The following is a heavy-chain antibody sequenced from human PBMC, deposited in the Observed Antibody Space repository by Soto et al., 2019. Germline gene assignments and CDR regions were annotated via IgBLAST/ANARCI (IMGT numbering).Heavy chain of an antibody. Sequence: PSETLSLTCTVSGGSISSYYWSWIRQPAGKGLEWIGRIYTSGSTNYNPSLKSRVTMSVDTSKNQFSLKLSSVTAADTAVYYCARGENYYDSSGYYYPSAFDIWGQGTMVTVSS. V-gene: IGHV4-4*07. CDR3: ARGENYYDSSGYYYPSAFDI. D-gene: IGHD3-22*01. CDR2: IYTSGST. CDR1: GGSISSYY. J-gene: IGHJ3*02.